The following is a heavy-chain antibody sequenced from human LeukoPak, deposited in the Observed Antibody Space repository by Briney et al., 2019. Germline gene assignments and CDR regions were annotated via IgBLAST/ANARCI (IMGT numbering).Heavy chain of an antibody. V-gene: IGHV3-23*01. CDR2: TSSSDAGT. CDR3: AKNYGSGSSVKYYYYMDV. D-gene: IGHD3-10*01. CDR1: GFTLSTYA. J-gene: IGHJ6*03. Sequence: PGGSLRLSCAASGFTLSTYAMSWVRQTPGKGLEWVAATSSSDAGTYHADSVRGRFTISRDNSKNTLYLQMNSLRAEDSAVYYCAKNYGSGSSVKYYYYMDVWGKGTTVTVSS.